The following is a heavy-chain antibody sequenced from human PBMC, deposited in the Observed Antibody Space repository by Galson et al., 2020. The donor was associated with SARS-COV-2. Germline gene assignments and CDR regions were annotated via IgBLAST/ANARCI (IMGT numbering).Heavy chain of an antibody. CDR3: ASGLGGDY. CDR1: GGSITSCGSY. D-gene: IGHD1-26*01. V-gene: IGHV4-31*03. J-gene: IGHJ4*02. Sequence: SETLSLTCTVSGGSITSCGSYWSWIRQHPGKGLEWIGYIFYSGFTYYNPSLRSRVTISLDTSKNQFSLKLNSVTAADTAVYYCASGLGGDYWGQGTLVTVSS. CDR2: IFYSGFT.